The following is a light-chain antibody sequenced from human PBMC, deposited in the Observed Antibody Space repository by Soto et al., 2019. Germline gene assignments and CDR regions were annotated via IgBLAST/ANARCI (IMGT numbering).Light chain of an antibody. V-gene: IGKV1-9*01. J-gene: IGKJ3*01. Sequence: IQLTQSPSSLSASVGDRVTITCRASQGISSYLAWYQQKPGKAPKLPIYAASTLQSGVPSRFSGSGSGTDFTLTISSLQPEDFATYYCQQLNSYPRFGPGTKVDIK. CDR3: QQLNSYPR. CDR1: QGISSY. CDR2: AAS.